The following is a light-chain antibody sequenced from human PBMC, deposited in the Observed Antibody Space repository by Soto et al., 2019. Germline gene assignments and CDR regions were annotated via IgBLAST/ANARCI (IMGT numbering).Light chain of an antibody. V-gene: IGKV1-39*01. J-gene: IGKJ4*01. CDR2: TAS. CDR1: QTINRF. CDR3: QQSYSLPRT. Sequence: DIQLTQSQSSLSASVGDRVIITCRASQTINRFLNWYQHKPGKAPSLLIYTASSLRSGVPSRFSGSGSGTDFTLSINSLQPEDFATYYCQQSYSLPRTFGGGTKVDI.